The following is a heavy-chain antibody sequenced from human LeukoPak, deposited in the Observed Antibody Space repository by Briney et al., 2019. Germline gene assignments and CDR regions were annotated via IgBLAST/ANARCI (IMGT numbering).Heavy chain of an antibody. Sequence: GGSLRLSCAASGFTVSSNEMSWVRQAPGKGLEWVSSISGGSTYYADSRKGRFTISRGNSKNTLHLQMNSLRAEDTAVYYCAREVPGYCSSTSCYTTLGYWGQGTLVTVSS. CDR3: AREVPGYCSSTSCYTTLGY. D-gene: IGHD2-2*02. J-gene: IGHJ4*02. V-gene: IGHV3-38-3*01. CDR1: GFTVSSNE. CDR2: ISGGST.